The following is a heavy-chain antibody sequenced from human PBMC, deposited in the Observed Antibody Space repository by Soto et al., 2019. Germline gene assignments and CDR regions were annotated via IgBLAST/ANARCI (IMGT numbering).Heavy chain of an antibody. CDR2: IYSGGST. Sequence: EVQLVESGGGLVQPGGSLRLSCAASGFTVSSNYMSWVRQAPGKGLEWVSVIYSGGSTYYADSVKGRFTISRDNSKITLYLQMSSLKAEDTAVYYCARERRSSGWYYYYYGMDVWGQGTTVTVSS. V-gene: IGHV3-66*01. CDR3: ARERRSSGWYYYYYGMDV. J-gene: IGHJ6*02. D-gene: IGHD6-19*01. CDR1: GFTVSSNY.